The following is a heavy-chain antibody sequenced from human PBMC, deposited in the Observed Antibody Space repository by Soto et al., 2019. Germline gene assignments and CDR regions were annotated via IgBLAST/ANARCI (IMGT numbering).Heavy chain of an antibody. J-gene: IGHJ4*02. CDR2: INSAGSST. CDR3: TRGASGYGNFDY. Sequence: EVQLVESGGGVVQPGGSLRLSCAASGFSFNTWMHWVRQAPGKGLVWLSRINSAGSSTTYADSVEGRFFVSRDNAKNTLYLQITSLIGDDTAVYYCTRGASGYGNFDYWGQGVLLTVSS. V-gene: IGHV3-74*01. D-gene: IGHD5-12*01. CDR1: GFSFNTW.